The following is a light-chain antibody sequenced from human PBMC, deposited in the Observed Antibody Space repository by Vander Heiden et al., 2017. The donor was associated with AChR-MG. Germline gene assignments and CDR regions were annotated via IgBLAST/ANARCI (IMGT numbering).Light chain of an antibody. J-gene: IGKJ1*01. CDR3: QTDSVSSRT. CDR2: KTS. V-gene: IGKV1-5*03. CDR1: QSLGYW. Sequence: DIQLTQSPSTLSASVGDRVTITCRASQSLGYWLAWYQQKPGKAPKLLIYKTSNLEDGVPSRFSGSGSGPDFTLTISGLQPEDSATYYCQTDSVSSRTFGQGTKVEIK.